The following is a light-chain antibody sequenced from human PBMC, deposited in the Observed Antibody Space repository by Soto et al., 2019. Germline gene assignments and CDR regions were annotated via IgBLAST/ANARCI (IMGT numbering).Light chain of an antibody. CDR2: AAS. Sequence: IQLTQSPSSLSASVGDRVTITCRASQGISSYLAWYQQKPGKAPKLLIYAASTLQSGVPSRFSGSGSGTDFTLTISSLQNEDFATYYCKQLNSYPLTFGGGTKVEIK. V-gene: IGKV1-9*01. CDR1: QGISSY. J-gene: IGKJ4*01. CDR3: KQLNSYPLT.